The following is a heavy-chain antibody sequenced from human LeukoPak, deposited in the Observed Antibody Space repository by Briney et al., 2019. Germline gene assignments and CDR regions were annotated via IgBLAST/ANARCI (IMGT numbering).Heavy chain of an antibody. CDR3: ARRRAGYNWGFDY. CDR2: IDPSDSYT. J-gene: IGHJ4*02. CDR1: GYRFTSYW. V-gene: IGHV5-10-1*01. Sequence: RGESLKISCKVSGYRFTSYWISWLRQMPGKGLEWMGRIDPSDSYTNYSPSFQGHVTMSVDKSISIAYLQWSSLKASGTAMYYCARRRAGYNWGFDYWGQGTLVSVSS. D-gene: IGHD5-24*01.